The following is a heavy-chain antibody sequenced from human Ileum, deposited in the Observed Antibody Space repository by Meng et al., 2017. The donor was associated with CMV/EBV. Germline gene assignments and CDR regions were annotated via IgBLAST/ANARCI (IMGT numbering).Heavy chain of an antibody. CDR2: IWYDGSNK. CDR1: GFTFSSYG. V-gene: IGHV3-33*06. D-gene: IGHD6-6*01. Sequence: GESLKISCAASGFTFSSYGMHWVRQAPGKGLEWVAVIWYDGSNKYYADSVKGRLPISRDNSKNTLYLQMNSLRAEDTAVYYCAKDQAGMAARQEWYYYYGMDVWGQGTTVTVSS. J-gene: IGHJ6*02. CDR3: AKDQAGMAARQEWYYYYGMDV.